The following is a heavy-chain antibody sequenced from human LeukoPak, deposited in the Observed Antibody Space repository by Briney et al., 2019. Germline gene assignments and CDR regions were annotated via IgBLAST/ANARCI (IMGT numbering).Heavy chain of an antibody. CDR3: AKGPDARARWYFDL. CDR1: GFTFDDFA. CDR2: ISWNNATI. J-gene: IGHJ2*01. Sequence: GRSLRLSCAASGFTFDDFAMHWVRQSPGKGLEWVSGISWNNATIGYADSVTGRFTISRDNAKNSLFLHMNTLRPEDTAVYYCAKGPDARARWYFDLWGRGTLVTVSS. V-gene: IGHV3-9*01.